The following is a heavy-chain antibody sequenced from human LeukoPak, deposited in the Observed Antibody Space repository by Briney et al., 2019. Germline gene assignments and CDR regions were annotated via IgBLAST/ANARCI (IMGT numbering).Heavy chain of an antibody. D-gene: IGHD4-11*01. J-gene: IGHJ6*02. CDR2: IIPIFGPA. Sequence: GASVKVSCKASGGTFSNYAISWVRQAPGQGLEWMGGIIPIFGPANYAQKFQGRVTITADESTSTAYMELSSLRSEDTAVYYCGLTTVTRVYYYYAMDVWGQGTTVTVSS. V-gene: IGHV1-69*13. CDR1: GGTFSNYA. CDR3: GLTTVTRVYYYYAMDV.